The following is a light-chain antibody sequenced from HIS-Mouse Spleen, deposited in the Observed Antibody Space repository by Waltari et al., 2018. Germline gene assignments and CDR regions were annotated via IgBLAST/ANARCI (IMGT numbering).Light chain of an antibody. J-gene: IGLJ2*01. CDR3: YSTDSSGNHRV. V-gene: IGLV3-10*01. Sequence: SYELTQPPSVSVSPGQTARITCSGDALPKKYAYWYQQKSGQAPVLVIYEDSKRPYGIPGGFAGASSGTMATWTISGAQVEDEADYYCYSTDSSGNHRVFGGGTKLTVL. CDR1: ALPKKY. CDR2: EDS.